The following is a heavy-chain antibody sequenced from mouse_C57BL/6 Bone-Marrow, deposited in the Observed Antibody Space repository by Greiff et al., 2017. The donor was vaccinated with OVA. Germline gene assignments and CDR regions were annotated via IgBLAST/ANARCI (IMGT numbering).Heavy chain of an antibody. V-gene: IGHV1-55*01. CDR2: IYPGSGST. J-gene: IGHJ3*01. Sequence: QVQLQQPGAELVKPGASVKMSCKASGYTFTSYWITWVKQRPGQGLEWIGDIYPGSGSTNYNEKFKSKATLTVDPSSSTAYMQLSSLTSEDSAVYYCARRGFYDYDLFAYWGEGTLGTVSA. CDR3: ARRGFYDYDLFAY. CDR1: GYTFTSYW. D-gene: IGHD2-4*01.